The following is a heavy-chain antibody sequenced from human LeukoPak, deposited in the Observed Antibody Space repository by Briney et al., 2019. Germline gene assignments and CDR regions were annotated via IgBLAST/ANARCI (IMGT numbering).Heavy chain of an antibody. CDR1: GYTFTSYA. D-gene: IGHD2-2*02. V-gene: IGHV7-4-1*02. Sequence: ASVNVSCKASGYTFTSYAMNWVRQAPGQGLEWMGWINTNTGNPTYAQGFTGRFVFSLDTSVSTAYLQISSLKAEDTAVYYCATVPLVVVPAAIPTGAFDIWGQGTMVTVSS. CDR2: INTNTGNP. CDR3: ATVPLVVVPAAIPTGAFDI. J-gene: IGHJ3*02.